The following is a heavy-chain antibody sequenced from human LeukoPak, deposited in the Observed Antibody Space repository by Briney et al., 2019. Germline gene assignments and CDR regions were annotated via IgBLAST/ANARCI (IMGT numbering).Heavy chain of an antibody. V-gene: IGHV3-53*01. J-gene: IGHJ4*02. Sequence: GGSLRLSCAASGFTVSSNYMSWVRQAPGKGLEWVSVIYSGGSTYYADSVKGRFTISRDNSKNPLYLQMNSLRAEDTAVYYCAREAHSTLGLYYFDYWGQGTLVTVSS. CDR1: GFTVSSNY. CDR2: IYSGGST. CDR3: AREAHSTLGLYYFDY. D-gene: IGHD6-13*01.